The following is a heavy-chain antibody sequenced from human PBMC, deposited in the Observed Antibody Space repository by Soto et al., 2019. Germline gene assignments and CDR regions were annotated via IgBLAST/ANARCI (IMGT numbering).Heavy chain of an antibody. Sequence: ASVKVSCKASGYTITSYGISWVRQAPGQGLEWMGWISAYNGNTNYAQKLQGRVTMTTDTSTSTAYMELRSLRSDDTAVYYCARVDYGQYYYYYGMDVWGQGTTVTVSS. V-gene: IGHV1-18*01. J-gene: IGHJ6*02. CDR2: ISAYNGNT. CDR3: ARVDYGQYYYYYGMDV. CDR1: GYTITSYG. D-gene: IGHD3-16*01.